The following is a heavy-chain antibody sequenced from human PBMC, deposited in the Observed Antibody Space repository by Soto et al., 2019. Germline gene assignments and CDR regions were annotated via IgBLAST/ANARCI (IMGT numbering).Heavy chain of an antibody. J-gene: IGHJ4*02. CDR2: ISGSGGST. CDR3: AKVRERWLSSLFDY. V-gene: IGHV3-23*01. D-gene: IGHD3-22*01. Sequence: PGESLKISCAASGFTFSSYAMSWVRQAPGKGLEWVSAISGSGGSTYYADSVKGRFTISRDNSKNTLYLQMNSLRAEDTAVYYCAKVRERWLSSLFDYWGQGTLVTVSS. CDR1: GFTFSSYA.